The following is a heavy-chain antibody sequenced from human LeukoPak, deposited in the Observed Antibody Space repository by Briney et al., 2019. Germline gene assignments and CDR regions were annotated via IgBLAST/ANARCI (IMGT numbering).Heavy chain of an antibody. D-gene: IGHD2-15*01. CDR3: AASSGGFYS. J-gene: IGHJ4*02. V-gene: IGHV6-1*01. CDR1: GDSVSSNSAA. Sequence: SQTLSLTCAISGDSVSSNSAAWNWVRQSPSRGLEWLGRTYYRSRWFNDYAVSVQSRIVITADTSKNQFSLQLASVTPDDTAVYYCAASSGGFYSWGQGTLVTVSS. CDR2: TYYRSRWFN.